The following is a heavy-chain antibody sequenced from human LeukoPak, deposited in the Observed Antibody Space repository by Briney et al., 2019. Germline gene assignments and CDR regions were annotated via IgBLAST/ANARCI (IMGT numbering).Heavy chain of an antibody. V-gene: IGHV4-61*02. CDR1: GGSISSGSYY. CDR2: IYTSGST. J-gene: IGHJ4*02. D-gene: IGHD5-18*01. CDR3: ASQRRGYSSYFDY. Sequence: SQTLSLTCTVSGGSISSGSYYWSWIRQPAGKGLEWIGRIYTSGSTNYNPSLKSRVTISVDTSKNQFSLKLSSVTAADTAVYCCASQRRGYSSYFDYWGQGTLVTVSS.